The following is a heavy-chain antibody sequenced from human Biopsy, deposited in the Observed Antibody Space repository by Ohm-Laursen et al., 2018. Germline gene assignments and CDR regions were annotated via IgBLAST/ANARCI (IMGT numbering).Heavy chain of an antibody. CDR1: GYTFTSYG. CDR2: INTENGNT. V-gene: IGHV1-18*01. Sequence: GASVKVSCKSSGYTFTSYGISWVRQAPGQGLEWVGWINTENGNTIYAQNLQGRVTMTADTSTSTAYMEVTSLRSDDTAVYYCARAKLEPVYYYYGMDVWGQGTTVTVSS. CDR3: ARAKLEPVYYYYGMDV. D-gene: IGHD1-1*01. J-gene: IGHJ6*02.